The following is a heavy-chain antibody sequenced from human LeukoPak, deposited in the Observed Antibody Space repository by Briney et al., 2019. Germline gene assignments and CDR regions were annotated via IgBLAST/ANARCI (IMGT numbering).Heavy chain of an antibody. CDR2: INHSGST. J-gene: IGHJ5*02. V-gene: IGHV4-34*01. CDR3: ARASSVVPAAIWFDP. CDR1: GGSFSGYY. D-gene: IGHD2-2*01. Sequence: PSETLSLTCAVYGGSFSGYYWSWIRQPPGKGLEWIGEINHSGSTNYNPSLKSRVTISVDTSKNQFSLKLSSVTAADTAVYYCARASSVVPAAIWFDPWGQGTLVTVSS.